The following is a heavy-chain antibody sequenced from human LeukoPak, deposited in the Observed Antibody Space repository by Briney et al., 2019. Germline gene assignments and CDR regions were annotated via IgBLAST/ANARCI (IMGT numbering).Heavy chain of an antibody. J-gene: IGHJ4*02. CDR2: VYYSGST. D-gene: IGHD3-9*01. CDR3: ARVGYYDILTGFPYRDFDY. V-gene: IGHV4-39*07. CDR1: GGSLSTIDYY. Sequence: SETLSLTCTVSGGSLSTIDYYWGWVRQRPGTGLEWHGRVYYSGSTYYNAPLKSRVTISVATSKNQFSLKLSPLTAADTAVYYCARVGYYDILTGFPYRDFDYWGQGTLVTVSS.